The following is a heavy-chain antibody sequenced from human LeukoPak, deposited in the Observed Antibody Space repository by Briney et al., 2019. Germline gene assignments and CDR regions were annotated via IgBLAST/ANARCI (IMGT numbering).Heavy chain of an antibody. CDR2: LSGGGGKA. V-gene: IGHV3-23*01. J-gene: IGHJ4*02. Sequence: PGGAVRLSCGASGFIFSSYAMNWVRQAPGKGREGVSALSGGGGKAYYADTVSGRFTISRDSSKNTVFVQMNSLRAEDTPVCFCAKDQLAVLTASRTFDYWGQGALVIVSS. CDR1: GFIFSSYA. D-gene: IGHD6-13*01. CDR3: AKDQLAVLTASRTFDY.